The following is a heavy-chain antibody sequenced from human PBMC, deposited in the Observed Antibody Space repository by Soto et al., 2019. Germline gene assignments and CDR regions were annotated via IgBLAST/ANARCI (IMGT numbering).Heavy chain of an antibody. CDR2: ISCRSSYT. CDR3: ARDAGQYQLLLYY. CDR1: GFSFSDYY. Sequence: QVQLVESGGGLVKPGGSRRLSCAVSGFSFSDYYMICIRQAPGKGLEVVSYISCRSSYTVYEDSVKGRFTISRDNGKNSLYLQMNSLRDEDTGIYYCARDAGQYQLLLYYWGQGAMVTVSS. V-gene: IGHV3-11*06. D-gene: IGHD2-2*01. J-gene: IGHJ4*02.